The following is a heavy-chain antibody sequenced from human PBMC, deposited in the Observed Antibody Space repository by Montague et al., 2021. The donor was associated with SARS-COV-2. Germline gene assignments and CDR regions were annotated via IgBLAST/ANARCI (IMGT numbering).Heavy chain of an antibody. J-gene: IGHJ4*02. D-gene: IGHD4-17*01. CDR1: GGSISSYY. CDR2: IYKNENS. Sequence: SETLSLTCTVSGGSISSYYWNWIRQTPGKGLEWIAYIYKNENSNYNPSLKSRVAISLDTSRSQIYLNMTSVTAADTAMYFCAGERDYRRNFDFWGQGALVSVS. V-gene: IGHV4-59*13. CDR3: AGERDYRRNFDF.